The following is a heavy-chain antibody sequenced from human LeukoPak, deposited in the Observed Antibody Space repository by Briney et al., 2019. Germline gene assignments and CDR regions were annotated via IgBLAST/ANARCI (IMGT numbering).Heavy chain of an antibody. CDR2: IEHEGNEK. Sequence: GGSLRLSCAASGFTFSGYWMSWVRQAPGKGLEWVADIEHEGNEKYYVESVKGRFTISRDNSKNSLYLQMNSLRVEDTAVYYCARDSPPRYSGRYPMPLWGQGTLVTVSS. V-gene: IGHV3-7*01. CDR3: ARDSPPRYSGRYPMPL. J-gene: IGHJ4*02. D-gene: IGHD1-26*01. CDR1: GFTFSGYW.